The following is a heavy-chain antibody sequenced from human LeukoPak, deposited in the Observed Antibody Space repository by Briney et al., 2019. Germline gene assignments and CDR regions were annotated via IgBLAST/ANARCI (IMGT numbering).Heavy chain of an antibody. V-gene: IGHV3-74*01. Sequence: GGSLRLSCAASGFTFSTYWMHWVRQVPGKGLVWVSRINSDGSITTYADSVKGRFTISRDNSENTLYLQMNSLRAEDTALYYCAKDQLAIAVAGGGVFDYWGQGTLVTVSS. CDR3: AKDQLAIAVAGGGVFDY. J-gene: IGHJ4*02. CDR1: GFTFSTYW. D-gene: IGHD6-19*01. CDR2: INSDGSIT.